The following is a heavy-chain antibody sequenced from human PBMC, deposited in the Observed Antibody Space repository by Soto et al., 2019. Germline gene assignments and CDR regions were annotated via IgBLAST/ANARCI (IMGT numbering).Heavy chain of an antibody. D-gene: IGHD3-3*02. J-gene: IGHJ4*02. Sequence: LPLPCTVSGSSVNSSGYYGGWIRQPPGKGLEWIGSMFYGVSTYYNPSLKSRVTVSVDTSKNQFSLNLRSVTAADTAVYYCARLPSRHLVDYWGQGTLVTVSS. CDR1: GSSVNSSGYY. CDR2: MFYGVST. CDR3: ARLPSRHLVDY. V-gene: IGHV4-39*01.